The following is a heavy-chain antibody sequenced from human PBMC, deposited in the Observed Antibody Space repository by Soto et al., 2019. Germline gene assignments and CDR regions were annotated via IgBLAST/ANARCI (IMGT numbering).Heavy chain of an antibody. CDR3: VRDRAGWSGQYGMDV. V-gene: IGHV4-31*03. CDR2: IYYSGST. CDR1: GGSISSGGYY. D-gene: IGHD3-3*01. J-gene: IGHJ6*02. Sequence: PSETLSLTCTVSGGSISSGGYYWSWIRQHPGKGLEWIGYIYYSGSTYYNPSLKSRVTISVDTSKNQFSLKLSSVTAADTAVYYCVRDRAGWSGQYGMDVWGQGTTVTVSS.